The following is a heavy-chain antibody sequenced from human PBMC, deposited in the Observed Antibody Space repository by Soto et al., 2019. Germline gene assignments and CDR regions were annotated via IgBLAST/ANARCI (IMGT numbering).Heavy chain of an antibody. V-gene: IGHV1-69*13. D-gene: IGHD6-13*01. CDR3: ARDSRGAIAAAEDYYYYGMDV. J-gene: IGHJ6*02. Sequence: GASVKVSCKASGGTFSSYAISWVRQAPGQGLEWMGGIIPIFGTANYAQKFQGRVTITADESTSTAYMELSSLRSEDTAVYYCARDSRGAIAAAEDYYYYGMDVWGQGTTVTVSS. CDR1: GGTFSSYA. CDR2: IIPIFGTA.